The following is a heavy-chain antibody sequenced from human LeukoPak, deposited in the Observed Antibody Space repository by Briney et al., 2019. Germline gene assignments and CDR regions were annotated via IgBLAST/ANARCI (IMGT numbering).Heavy chain of an antibody. J-gene: IGHJ4*02. Sequence: GESLKISCKVSGYSFTNYWIGWVRQMPGKGLEWMAVIFPGDSDIRYNPSFQGQVTISADKSVSTAYLQWSSLKASDTAMYYCARHVAAAGTHIDYWGQGTLVTVSS. V-gene: IGHV5-51*01. CDR2: IFPGDSDI. CDR3: ARHVAAAGTHIDY. CDR1: GYSFTNYW. D-gene: IGHD6-13*01.